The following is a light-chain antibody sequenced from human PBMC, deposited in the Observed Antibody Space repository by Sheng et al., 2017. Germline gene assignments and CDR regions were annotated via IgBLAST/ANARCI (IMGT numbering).Light chain of an antibody. CDR3: SSYTSSRARL. CDR1: SSDVGAYNY. CDR2: DVT. V-gene: IGLV2-14*03. J-gene: IGLJ3*02. Sequence: QSALTQPASVSGSPGQSITIPCTGSSSDVGAYNYVSWYQQHPGKAPKLMIYDVTNRPSGVSNRFSGSKSGNTASLTISGLQAEDEADYYCSSYTSSRARLFGGGPKLTVL.